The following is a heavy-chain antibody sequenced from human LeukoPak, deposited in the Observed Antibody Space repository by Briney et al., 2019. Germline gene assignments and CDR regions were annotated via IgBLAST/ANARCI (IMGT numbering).Heavy chain of an antibody. D-gene: IGHD3-16*02. CDR2: ISSSSSYI. Sequence: GGSLRLSCAASGFTFSSYSMNWVRQAPGKGLEWVSSISSSSSYIYYADSVKGRFTISRDNAKNSLYLQMNSLRAEDTAVYYCARDLSTITFGGVISFWGQGTLVTVSS. CDR1: GFTFSSYS. J-gene: IGHJ4*02. CDR3: ARDLSTITFGGVISF. V-gene: IGHV3-21*01.